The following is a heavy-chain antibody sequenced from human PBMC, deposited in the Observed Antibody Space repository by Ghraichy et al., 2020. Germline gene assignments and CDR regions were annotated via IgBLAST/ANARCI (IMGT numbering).Heavy chain of an antibody. Sequence: LSLTCAASGFTFSTYSMNWVRQAPGKGLEWVSYISSSTSTIYYADSVNGRFTISRDNAKNSLYLQMNSLRVEDTAVYYCAREGGYHYGMDVWGQGTTVTVSS. CDR3: AREGGYHYGMDV. D-gene: IGHD3-16*01. V-gene: IGHV3-48*01. CDR2: ISSSTSTI. J-gene: IGHJ6*02. CDR1: GFTFSTYS.